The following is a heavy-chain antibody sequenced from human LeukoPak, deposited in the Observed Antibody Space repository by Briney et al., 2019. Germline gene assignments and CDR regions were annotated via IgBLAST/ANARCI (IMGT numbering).Heavy chain of an antibody. CDR2: INPNSGGT. D-gene: IGHD3-22*01. Sequence: ASVKVSCKASGYTFTGYYMHWVRQAPGQGLEWMGWINPNSGGTNYAQKFQGRVTMTRDTSISTAYMELSRLRSDDTAVYYCARDAPEPDLHYYDSSGIDPWGQGTLVTVSS. CDR1: GYTFTGYY. J-gene: IGHJ5*02. V-gene: IGHV1-2*02. CDR3: ARDAPEPDLHYYDSSGIDP.